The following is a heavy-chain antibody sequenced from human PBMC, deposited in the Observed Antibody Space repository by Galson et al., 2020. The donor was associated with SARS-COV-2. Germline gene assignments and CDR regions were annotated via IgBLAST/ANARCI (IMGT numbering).Heavy chain of an antibody. Sequence: GESLKISCKASGYTFTGYYMHWVRQAPGQGLEWMGWINPNSGGTNYAQKFQGRVTMTRDTSISTAYMELSRLRSDDTAVYYCARVVVFCEFYGILTGSTDCYYYGMDVWGQGTTVTVSS. D-gene: IGHD3-9*01. CDR1: GYTFTGYY. CDR2: INPNSGGT. J-gene: IGHJ6*02. V-gene: IGHV1-2*02. CDR3: ARVVVFCEFYGILTGSTDCYYYGMDV.